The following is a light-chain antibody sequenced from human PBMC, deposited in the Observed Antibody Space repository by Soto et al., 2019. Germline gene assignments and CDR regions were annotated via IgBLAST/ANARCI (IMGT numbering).Light chain of an antibody. J-gene: IGKJ1*01. CDR3: QQRSNRSWT. Sequence: EIVLTQSPATLSLSPGERATLSCRASQNIGSYLTWYQQKPGQAPRLLVYDASNTAAGIPARFSGSGSGTDFTLTISSLEPEDFAVYYCQQRSNRSWTFGQGTKVEFK. CDR1: QNIGSY. CDR2: DAS. V-gene: IGKV3-11*01.